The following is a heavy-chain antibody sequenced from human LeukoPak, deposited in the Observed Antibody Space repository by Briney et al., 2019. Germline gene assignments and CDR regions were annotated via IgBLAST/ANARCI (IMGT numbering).Heavy chain of an antibody. CDR2: IYYSGST. J-gene: IGHJ4*02. CDR1: GGPISSYY. D-gene: IGHD2/OR15-2a*01. CDR3: ARDFPSFDY. Sequence: SETLSLTCTVSGGPISSYYWSWIRQPPGKGPEWIGYIYYSGSTSYNPSLKSRVTISVDTSKNQFSLKLTSVTAADTAVYYCARDFPSFDYWGQGTLVTVSS. V-gene: IGHV4-59*01.